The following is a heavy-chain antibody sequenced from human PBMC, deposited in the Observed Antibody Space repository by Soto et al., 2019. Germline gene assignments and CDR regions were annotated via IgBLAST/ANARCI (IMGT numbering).Heavy chain of an antibody. CDR1: GFTVSDNY. D-gene: IGHD1-7*01. V-gene: IGHV3-53*05. J-gene: IGHJ4*02. CDR3: ASYGVSSTEYTWNYGTYFVY. Sequence: GGSLRVSCVASGFTVSDNYVSLCRQAPGKGQEWVSVLYRGGSTYYGDSGRGRFTISRDSTKQTLYLQMNSLRPDDTAMYYCASYGVSSTEYTWNYGTYFVYWGPGALVTVSS. CDR2: LYRGGST.